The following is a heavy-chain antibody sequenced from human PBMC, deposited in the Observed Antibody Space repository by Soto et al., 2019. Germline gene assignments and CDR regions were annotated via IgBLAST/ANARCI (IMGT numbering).Heavy chain of an antibody. V-gene: IGHV3-30*18. CDR2: ISYDGSNK. J-gene: IGHJ4*02. Sequence: GGSLRLSCAASGFTFSSYGMHWVRQAPGKGLEWVAVISYDGSNKYYADSVKGRFTISRDNSKNTLYLQMNSLRAEDTAVYYCANGPQPDYGPSTDFPSSDYWGQGTLVTVSS. CDR1: GFTFSSYG. D-gene: IGHD4-17*01. CDR3: ANGPQPDYGPSTDFPSSDY.